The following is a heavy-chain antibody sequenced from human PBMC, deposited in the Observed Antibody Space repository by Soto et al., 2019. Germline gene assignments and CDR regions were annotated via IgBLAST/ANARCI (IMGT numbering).Heavy chain of an antibody. D-gene: IGHD3-22*01. Sequence: ASVKVSCKASGYTFTSYGISWVRQAPGQGLEWMGWISAYNGNTNYAQKLQGRVTMTTDTSTSTAYMELRSLRSDDTAVYYCAREYDSSGLGAFEIWGQGTMVTVSS. J-gene: IGHJ3*02. V-gene: IGHV1-18*01. CDR2: ISAYNGNT. CDR3: AREYDSSGLGAFEI. CDR1: GYTFTSYG.